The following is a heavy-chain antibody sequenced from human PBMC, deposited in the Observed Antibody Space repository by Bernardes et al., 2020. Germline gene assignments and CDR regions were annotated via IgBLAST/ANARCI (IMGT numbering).Heavy chain of an antibody. J-gene: IGHJ4*02. CDR3: VTPNWGSGFEH. CDR2: IYYSGST. CDR1: GDSIRSGNYY. V-gene: IGHV4-39*01. D-gene: IGHD3-16*01. Sequence: SETLSLTCTVSGDSIRSGNYYWGWIRQPPGKGLEWFGCIYYSGSTYYNPSLKRRVTISVDTSKNPFSLKLSSVTTADTTVYYCVTPNWGSGFEHWGQGTLVTVSS.